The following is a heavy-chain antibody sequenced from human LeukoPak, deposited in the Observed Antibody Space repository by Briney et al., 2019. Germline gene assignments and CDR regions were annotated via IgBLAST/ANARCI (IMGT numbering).Heavy chain of an antibody. V-gene: IGHV1-46*01. CDR3: ARMYYYDSSGYYYP. D-gene: IGHD3-22*01. CDR2: INPSGGST. CDR1: GYTFTNFG. J-gene: IGHJ5*02. Sequence: ASVTVSCKASGYTFTNFGISWVRQAPGQGLEWMGIINPSGGSTSYAQKFQGSVTMTRDTSTSTVYMELSSLRSEDTAVYYCARMYYYDSSGYYYPWGQGTLVTVSS.